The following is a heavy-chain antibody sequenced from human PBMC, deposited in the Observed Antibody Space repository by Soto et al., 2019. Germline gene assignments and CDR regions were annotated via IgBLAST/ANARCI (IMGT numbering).Heavy chain of an antibody. D-gene: IGHD6-19*01. V-gene: IGHV3-74*01. CDR1: GFTFSSYW. CDR2: INSDGSST. Sequence: GGSLRLSCAASGFTFSSYWMHWVRQAPGKGLVWVSRINSDGSSTSYADSVKGRFTISRDNAKNTLYLQMNSLRAEDTAVYYCARDPATYSSGWYYYYYGMDVWGQGTTVTVSS. J-gene: IGHJ6*02. CDR3: ARDPATYSSGWYYYYYGMDV.